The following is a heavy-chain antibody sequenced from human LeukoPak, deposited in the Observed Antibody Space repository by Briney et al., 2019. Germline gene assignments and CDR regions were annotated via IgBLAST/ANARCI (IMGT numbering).Heavy chain of an antibody. Sequence: PGGSLRLSCAASGFTFSPYAMHWVRQAPGKGLEWVAVISNDGSNKWYADSVKGRFTISRDNSKNTLYLQMNSLRIEDTSVYYCAGSRVVVDSFDIWGQGTMVTVSS. CDR3: AGSRVVVDSFDI. V-gene: IGHV3-30-3*01. CDR1: GFTFSPYA. J-gene: IGHJ3*02. D-gene: IGHD2-15*01. CDR2: ISNDGSNK.